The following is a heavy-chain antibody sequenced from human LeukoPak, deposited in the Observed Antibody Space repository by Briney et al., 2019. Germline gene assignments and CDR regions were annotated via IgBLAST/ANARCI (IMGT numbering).Heavy chain of an antibody. D-gene: IGHD3-22*01. CDR3: ARASGEYYYDSSGYFDY. V-gene: IGHV1-46*01. CDR2: INPSGGST. Sequence: GASVKVSCKASGYTFTSYYMHWVRQAPGQGLEWMGIINPSGGSTSYAQKFQGRVTMTRDTSTSTVYMELSSLRSEDTAVYYCARASGEYYYDSSGYFDYWGQGTLVSV. J-gene: IGHJ4*02. CDR1: GYTFTSYY.